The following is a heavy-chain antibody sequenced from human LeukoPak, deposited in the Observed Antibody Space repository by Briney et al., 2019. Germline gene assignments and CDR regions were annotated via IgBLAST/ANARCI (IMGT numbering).Heavy chain of an antibody. J-gene: IGHJ5*02. V-gene: IGHV4-59*12. CDR1: GGSISSYY. CDR3: ARDGSRAGLWLVTGWWFDP. CDR2: IYYSGST. Sequence: PSETLSLTCTVSGGSISSYYWSWIRQPPGKGLEWIGYIYYSGSTHYNPSLKSRVTISVDTSKNQFSLKLSSVTAADTAVYYCARDGSRAGLWLVTGWWFDPWGQGTLVTVSS. D-gene: IGHD6-19*01.